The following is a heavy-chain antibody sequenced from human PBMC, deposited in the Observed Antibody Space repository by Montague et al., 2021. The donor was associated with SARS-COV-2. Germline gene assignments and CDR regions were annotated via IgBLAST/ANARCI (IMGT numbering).Heavy chain of an antibody. J-gene: IGHJ4*02. CDR3: ARDGDYDYIWGSYRPYYFDN. Sequence: SETLSLTCTVSGGSINRYYWSWIRQPAGKGLEWIGRIYTTGSTNSNPSLMSRATMSVDTSKNQFSLNLSSVTAADTAIYYCARDGDYDYIWGSYRPYYFDNWGQGTLVTVSS. V-gene: IGHV4-4*07. D-gene: IGHD3-16*02. CDR2: IYTTGST. CDR1: GGSINRYY.